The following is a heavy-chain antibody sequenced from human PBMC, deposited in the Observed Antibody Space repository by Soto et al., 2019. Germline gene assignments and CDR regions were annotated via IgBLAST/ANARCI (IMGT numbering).Heavy chain of an antibody. CDR3: AREGLGTAYYYGMDV. CDR2: ISGSGGST. Sequence: GGSLRLSCAASGFTFSSYAMSWVRQAPGKGLEWVSAISGSGGSTYYADSVKGRFTISRDNSKNTLYLQMSSLRSEDTAVYYCAREGLGTAYYYGMDVWVQGTTVTVSS. J-gene: IGHJ6*02. D-gene: IGHD4-17*01. V-gene: IGHV3-23*01. CDR1: GFTFSSYA.